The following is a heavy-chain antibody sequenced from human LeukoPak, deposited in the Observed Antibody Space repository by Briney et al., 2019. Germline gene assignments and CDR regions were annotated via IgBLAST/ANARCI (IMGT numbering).Heavy chain of an antibody. J-gene: IGHJ4*02. CDR1: GGSISSGGYY. V-gene: IGHV4-30-2*01. CDR3: ARAQSGSYAY. Sequence: SQTLSLTCTVSGGSISSGGYYWSWIRQPPGKGLEWIGYIYHSGSTYYNPSLKSRVTISVDRSKNQFSLKLSSVTAADTAVYYCARAQSGSYAYWGQGTLVTVSS. D-gene: IGHD1-26*01. CDR2: IYHSGST.